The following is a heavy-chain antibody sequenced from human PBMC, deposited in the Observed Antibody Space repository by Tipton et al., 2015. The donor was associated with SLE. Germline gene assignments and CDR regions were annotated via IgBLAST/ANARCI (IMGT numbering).Heavy chain of an antibody. D-gene: IGHD2-15*01. CDR2: ISGTGGSV. J-gene: IGHJ4*02. CDR1: GFTFSSYA. V-gene: IGHV3-23*01. Sequence: SLRLSCAASGFTFSSYARNWVRPAPGKGLEWVSAISGTGGSVDYAESVKGRFAVSRDNSKNTLWPEIYSLRVEDTAIYYCARDRGWPAAHFDVWGQGTLLTVSS. CDR3: ARDRGWPAAHFDV.